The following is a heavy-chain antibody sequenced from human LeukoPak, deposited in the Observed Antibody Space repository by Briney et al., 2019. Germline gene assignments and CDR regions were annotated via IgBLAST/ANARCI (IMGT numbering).Heavy chain of an antibody. V-gene: IGHV4-39*07. CDR1: GGSISSSSYY. J-gene: IGHJ4*02. Sequence: SETLSLTCTVSGGSISSSSYYWGWIRQPPGKGLEWIGSIYYSGSTYCNPSLKSRVTISVDTSKNQFSLKLSSVTAADTAVYYCARERGGTNLFDYWGQGTLVTVSS. CDR3: ARERGGTNLFDY. CDR2: IYYSGST.